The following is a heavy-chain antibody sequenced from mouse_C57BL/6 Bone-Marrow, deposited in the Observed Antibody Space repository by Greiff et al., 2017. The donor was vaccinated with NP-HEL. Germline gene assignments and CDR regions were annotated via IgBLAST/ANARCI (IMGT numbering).Heavy chain of an antibody. CDR1: GYTFTSYG. V-gene: IGHV1-81*01. CDR2: IYPRSGNT. CDR3: ARGGYGYLFAY. J-gene: IGHJ3*01. D-gene: IGHD2-2*01. Sequence: QVQLQQSGAELARPGASVKLSCKASGYTFTSYGISWVKQRTGQGLEWIGEIYPRSGNTYYNEKFKGKATLTADKSSSTAYMEIRSLTSEDSAVYFCARGGYGYLFAYWGQGTLVTVSA.